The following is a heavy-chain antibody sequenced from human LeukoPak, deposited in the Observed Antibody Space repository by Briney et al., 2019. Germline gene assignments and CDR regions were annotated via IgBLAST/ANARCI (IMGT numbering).Heavy chain of an antibody. V-gene: IGHV4-59*08. J-gene: IGHJ4*02. CDR3: ARRDTGWNYCDY. D-gene: IGHD6-19*01. CDR2: IHYKGST. CDR1: GDSINGHD. Sequence: SETLSLTCTISGDSINGHDWSWIRQPPGKRLEWIGDIHYKGSTNYNLSLKSRVTISVDTSKNHLSLNLTSVLAADAAIYYCARRDTGWNYCDYWGQGILVTVSS.